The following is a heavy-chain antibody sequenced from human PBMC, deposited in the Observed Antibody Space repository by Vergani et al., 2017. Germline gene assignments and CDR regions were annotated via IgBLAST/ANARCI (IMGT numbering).Heavy chain of an antibody. V-gene: IGHV1-69*08. CDR2: IIPILGIA. J-gene: IGHJ5*02. CDR3: ARDRGELQNNWFDP. Sequence: QVQLVQSGAEVKKPGSSVKVSCKASGGTFSSYTISWVRQAPGQGLEWMGRIIPILGIANYAQKFQGRVTITADKSTSTAYMELSSLRSEETAVYYCARDRGELQNNWFDPWGQGTLVTVSS. CDR1: GGTFSSYT. D-gene: IGHD1-26*01.